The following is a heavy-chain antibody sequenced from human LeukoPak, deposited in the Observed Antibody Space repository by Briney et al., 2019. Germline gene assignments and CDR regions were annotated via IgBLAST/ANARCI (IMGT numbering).Heavy chain of an antibody. CDR2: ISYDGSNK. D-gene: IGHD2-2*01. J-gene: IGHJ4*02. V-gene: IGHV3-30*18. Sequence: GGSLRLSCAASGFTFSSYGMHWVRQAPGKGLEWVAVISYDGSNKYYADSVKGRFTISRDNSKNTLYLQMNSLRAEDTAVYYCAKDQARYCCSTSCYPFDYWGQGTLVTVSS. CDR1: GFTFSSYG. CDR3: AKDQARYCCSTSCYPFDY.